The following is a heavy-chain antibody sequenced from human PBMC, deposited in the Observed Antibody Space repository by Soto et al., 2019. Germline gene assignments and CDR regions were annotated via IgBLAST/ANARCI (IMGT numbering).Heavy chain of an antibody. D-gene: IGHD2-2*01. Sequence: SETLSLTCDVSGVSISSSHWWCWLRQPPGKGLEWIGEVYHSGSTNYNPSLKSRVSMSVDKSKNQFSLRLTSVTAADTALYFCARIAVVPSALDPWGQGTLVTVSS. J-gene: IGHJ5*02. CDR1: GVSISSSHW. CDR2: VYHSGST. V-gene: IGHV4-4*02. CDR3: ARIAVVPSALDP.